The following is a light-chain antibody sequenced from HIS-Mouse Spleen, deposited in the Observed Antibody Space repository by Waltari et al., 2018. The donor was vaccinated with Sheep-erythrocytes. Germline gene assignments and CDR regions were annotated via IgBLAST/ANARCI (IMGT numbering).Light chain of an antibody. V-gene: IGKV1-9*01. J-gene: IGKJ3*01. CDR2: AAS. CDR3: QQLNSYPST. CDR1: QGISSY. Sequence: DIQLTQSPSFLSASVGDRVTITCGASQGISSYLAWYQQKPGKAPKLMIYAASTLQSGVPSRFSGSGSGTEFTLTISSLQPEDFATYYCQQLNSYPSTFGPGTKVDIK.